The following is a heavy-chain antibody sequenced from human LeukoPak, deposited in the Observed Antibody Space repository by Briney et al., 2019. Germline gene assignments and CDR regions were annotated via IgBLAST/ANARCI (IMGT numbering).Heavy chain of an antibody. J-gene: IGHJ4*02. CDR3: ARAPVGGTLDY. Sequence: KPSETLSLTCAVYGGSFSGYYWSWIRQPPGKGLEWIGEINHSGSTNYNPSLKSRVTISVDTSKNQFSLKLSSVTAADTAVYYCARAPVGGTLDYWGQGILVTVSS. CDR1: GGSFSGYY. D-gene: IGHD1-26*01. CDR2: INHSGST. V-gene: IGHV4-34*01.